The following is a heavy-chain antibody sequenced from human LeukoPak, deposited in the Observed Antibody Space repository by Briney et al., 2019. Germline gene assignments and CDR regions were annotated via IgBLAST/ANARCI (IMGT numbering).Heavy chain of an antibody. J-gene: IGHJ4*02. Sequence: SETLSLTCAVYGGSFSGYYWSWIRQPPGKGLEWIGEINHSGSTNYNPSLKSRVTISVDTSKNQFSLKLSSVTAADTAVYYCARGLYSVPSRWGQGTLVTVSS. CDR2: INHSGST. CDR3: ARGLYSVPSR. V-gene: IGHV4-34*01. CDR1: GGSFSGYY. D-gene: IGHD3-3*01.